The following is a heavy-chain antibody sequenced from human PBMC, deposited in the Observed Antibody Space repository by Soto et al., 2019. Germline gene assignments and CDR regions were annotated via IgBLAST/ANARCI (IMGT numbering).Heavy chain of an antibody. D-gene: IGHD6-6*01. J-gene: IGHJ4*02. CDR1: GFTFSVYW. V-gene: IGHV3-7*05. CDR3: ARIGYSSSSFDY. CDR2: IKQDGTEV. Sequence: EVQLVESGVGLVQRGGSLRLSCAASGFTFSVYWMSWVRQAPGKGLEWVANIKQDGTEVDQVGSLRGRFTISRDNAKNSVYLQMNSLRVEDTAVYYCARIGYSSSSFDYWGQGTLVTVSS.